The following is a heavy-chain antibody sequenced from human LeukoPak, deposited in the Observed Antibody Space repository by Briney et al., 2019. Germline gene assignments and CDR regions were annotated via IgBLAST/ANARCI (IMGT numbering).Heavy chain of an antibody. J-gene: IGHJ4*02. CDR1: GGSISSSSYY. CDR3: AEHSSDY. V-gene: IGHV4-39*01. CDR2: IYYSGST. Sequence: SETLSLTCTVSGGSISSSSYYWGWIRQPPGKGLEWIGSIYYSGSTYYNPSLKSRVTISVDTSKNQFSLKLSSVTAADTAVYYCAEHSSDYWGQGTLVTVSS.